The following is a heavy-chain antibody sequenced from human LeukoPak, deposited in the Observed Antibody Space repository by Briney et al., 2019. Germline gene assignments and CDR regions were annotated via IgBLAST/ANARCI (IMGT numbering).Heavy chain of an antibody. Sequence: GASVKVSCKASGGTFSSYAISWVRQAPGQGLEWMGGIIFIFGTPNYAQKFQGRVTITTDESTSTAYMELSSLRTEDTAVYYCATEGTHYYMDVWGKGTTVTVSS. J-gene: IGHJ6*03. CDR2: IIFIFGTP. V-gene: IGHV1-69*05. CDR3: ATEGTHYYMDV. D-gene: IGHD3-10*01. CDR1: GGTFSSYA.